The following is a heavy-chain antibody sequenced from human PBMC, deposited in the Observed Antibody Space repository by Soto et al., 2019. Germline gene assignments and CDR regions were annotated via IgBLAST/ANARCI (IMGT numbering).Heavy chain of an antibody. D-gene: IGHD3-10*01. J-gene: IGHJ5*02. CDR1: GGSISSGDYY. Sequence: SETLSLTCTVSGGSISSGDYYWSWIRQPPGEGLEWIGYIYYSGSTYYNPSLKGRVTISVDTSKNQFSLRLSSVTAAGTAVYYCARGRDLIDTNWFDPWGQGTLVTVSS. V-gene: IGHV4-30-4*01. CDR3: ARGRDLIDTNWFDP. CDR2: IYYSGST.